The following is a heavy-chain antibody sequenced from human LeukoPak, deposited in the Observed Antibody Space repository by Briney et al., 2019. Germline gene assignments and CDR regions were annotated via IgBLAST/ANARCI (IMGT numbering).Heavy chain of an antibody. CDR1: GGSISSSNW. J-gene: IGHJ6*04. CDR3: ARSRSENYYYGMDV. Sequence: SETLSLTCAVSGGSISSSNWWSWVRQPPGKGLGWIGEIYHGGSTNYNPSLKGRVTISVDKSKNQFSLKLSSVTAADTAVYYCARSRSENYYYGMDVWGKGTTVTVSS. V-gene: IGHV4-4*02. D-gene: IGHD5-24*01. CDR2: IYHGGST.